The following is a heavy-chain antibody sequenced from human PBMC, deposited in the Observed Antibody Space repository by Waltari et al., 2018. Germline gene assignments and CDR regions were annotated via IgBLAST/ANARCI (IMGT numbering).Heavy chain of an antibody. CDR1: AYFVRGGYY. D-gene: IGHD2-21*01. V-gene: IGHV4-38-2*02. J-gene: IGHJ4*02. Sequence: QVPLQEPGPGLVKASETLSLTCHVPAYFVRGGYYWGWIRQPTGKGLEWIGTIYQTGNTYYTPSLKSRVTISVGTSKTHFSLQVRSVTAADTAVYYCARGSVMAHFDYWGQGTLVTVSS. CDR3: ARGSVMAHFDY. CDR2: IYQTGNT.